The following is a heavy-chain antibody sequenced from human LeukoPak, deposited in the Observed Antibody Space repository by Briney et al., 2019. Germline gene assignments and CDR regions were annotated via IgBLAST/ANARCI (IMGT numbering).Heavy chain of an antibody. CDR2: IGSSSSTI. J-gene: IGHJ4*02. Sequence: PGGSLRLSCAASGFTFSSYSMNWVRQAPGKGLEWVSYIGSSSSTIYYADSVKGRFTISRDNAKNSLYLQMNSLRAEDTAVYYCARAVHYGERLDYWGQGTLVTVSS. D-gene: IGHD4-17*01. CDR3: ARAVHYGERLDY. CDR1: GFTFSSYS. V-gene: IGHV3-48*01.